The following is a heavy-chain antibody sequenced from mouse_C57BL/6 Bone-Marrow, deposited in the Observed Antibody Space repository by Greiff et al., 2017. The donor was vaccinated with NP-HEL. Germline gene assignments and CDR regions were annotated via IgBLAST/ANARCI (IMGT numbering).Heavy chain of an antibody. CDR2: IDPNRGGT. V-gene: IGHV1-72*01. CDR1: GYTFTSYW. Sequence: VKLQQPGAELVKPGASVKLSCKASGYTFTSYWMHWVKQRPGRGLEWIGRIDPNRGGTKYNEKFKSKATLTVDKPSSTAYMQLSSLTSEDSAVYYCAREGEAAQATASMDYWGQGTSVTVSS. CDR3: AREGEAAQATASMDY. D-gene: IGHD3-2*02. J-gene: IGHJ4*01.